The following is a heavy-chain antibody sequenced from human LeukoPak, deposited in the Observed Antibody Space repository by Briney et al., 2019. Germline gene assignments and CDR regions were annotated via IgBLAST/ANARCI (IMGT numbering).Heavy chain of an antibody. Sequence: PGGSLRLSCAASGFTFSIYAMHWVRQAPGKGLEWVALLSYDGTNKYYADSVKGRFTISRDNSKNTLYLQMNSLRVEDTAVYYCARAERWLQPVDYWGQGTLATVSS. V-gene: IGHV3-30*04. CDR1: GFTFSIYA. D-gene: IGHD6-19*01. CDR2: LSYDGTNK. CDR3: ARAERWLQPVDY. J-gene: IGHJ4*02.